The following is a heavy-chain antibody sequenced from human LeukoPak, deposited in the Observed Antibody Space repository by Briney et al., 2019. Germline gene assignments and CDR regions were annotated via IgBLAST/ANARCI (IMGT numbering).Heavy chain of an antibody. Sequence: SETLSLTCTVSGVSISSSNYYWGWIRQPPGKGLEWIGTIYYSGTTYYSPSLRSRVTISVDTSNNQFSLELSSVTAADTAVYYCARSAAYCGGDCYYHYCYYMDVWGKGTTVTVSS. J-gene: IGHJ6*03. V-gene: IGHV4-39*07. CDR1: GVSISSSNYY. CDR2: IYYSGTT. D-gene: IGHD2-21*02. CDR3: ARSAAYCGGDCYYHYCYYMDV.